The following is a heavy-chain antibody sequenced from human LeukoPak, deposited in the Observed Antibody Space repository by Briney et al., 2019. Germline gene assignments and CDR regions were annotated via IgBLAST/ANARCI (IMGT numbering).Heavy chain of an antibody. CDR1: GFTFTSFD. CDR3: ARGPPRGKYYYMDV. J-gene: IGHJ6*03. D-gene: IGHD1-1*01. CDR2: IGTASDT. V-gene: IGHV3-13*01. Sequence: GGSLRLSCAASGFTFTSFDMHWVRQPTGQGLEWVSTIGTASDTYYPGSVEGRFTLSRDNAKNSLYLQMNSLTAGDTAVYYCARGPPRGKYYYMDVWGKGTTVTVSS.